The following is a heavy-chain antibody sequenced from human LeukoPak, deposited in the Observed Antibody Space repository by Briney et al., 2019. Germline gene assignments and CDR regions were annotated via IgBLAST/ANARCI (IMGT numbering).Heavy chain of an antibody. CDR1: GFTFSSYW. CDR3: ARDVYCSGGSCYSGYFDY. V-gene: IGHV3-7*01. Sequence: PGGSLRLSCAASGFTFSSYWMSWVSQAPGKGLEWAANIKQDGSEKYYVDSVKGRFTISRDNAKNSPYLQMNSLRAEDTAVYYCARDVYCSGGSCYSGYFDYWGQGTLVTVSS. D-gene: IGHD2-15*01. J-gene: IGHJ4*02. CDR2: IKQDGSEK.